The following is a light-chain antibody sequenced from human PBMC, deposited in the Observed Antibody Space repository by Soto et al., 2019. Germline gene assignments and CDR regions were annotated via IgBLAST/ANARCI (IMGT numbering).Light chain of an antibody. Sequence: EIVLTQSPGTLSLSPGERATLSCRASQSVSDSYLAWYQQKPGQAPRLLIYGASSRAPGIPDRFSGSGSGTDFTLTISRLEPEDFAVYYCQQYGTSPLTFGGGTKVESK. V-gene: IGKV3-20*01. CDR2: GAS. CDR3: QQYGTSPLT. CDR1: QSVSDSY. J-gene: IGKJ4*01.